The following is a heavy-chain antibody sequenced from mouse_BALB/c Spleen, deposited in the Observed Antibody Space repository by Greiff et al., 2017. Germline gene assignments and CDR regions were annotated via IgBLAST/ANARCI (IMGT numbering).Heavy chain of an antibody. CDR2: IWSGGST. V-gene: IGHV2-2*02. CDR1: GFSLTGYG. J-gene: IGHJ4*01. CDR3: ARNNYCYAMDF. Sequence: VHLVESGPGLAAPSQSLSITCTVSGFSLTGYGVHWVRQSPGKGLEWLGVIWSGGSTDYNAAFISRLSISKDNSKSQVFFKIYSLQANDTAIYYCARNNYCYAMDFWGQGTSVTVSS. D-gene: IGHD1-3*01.